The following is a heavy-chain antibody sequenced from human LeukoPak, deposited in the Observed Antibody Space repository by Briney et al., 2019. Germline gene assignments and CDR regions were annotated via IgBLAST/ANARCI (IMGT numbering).Heavy chain of an antibody. V-gene: IGHV3-7*01. Sequence: GESLKISCKGSGYSFTSYWIGWVRQTPGKGLEWVANIKEDGTEKNLVDSVKGRLTISRDNTKNLLFLEMNNLRGDDTAIYYCVRESRPGGAMGLYHNLDYWGQGTLAAVSS. D-gene: IGHD1-1*01. CDR3: VRESRPGGAMGLYHNLDY. CDR2: IKEDGTEK. J-gene: IGHJ4*02. CDR1: GYSFTSYW.